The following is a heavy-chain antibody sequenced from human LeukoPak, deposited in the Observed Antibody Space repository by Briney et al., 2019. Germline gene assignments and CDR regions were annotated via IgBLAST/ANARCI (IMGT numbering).Heavy chain of an antibody. CDR1: GYSFTNNA. J-gene: IGHJ5*02. CDR2: INPLNGHT. D-gene: IGHD3-16*01. Sequence: ASVKVSCKASGYSFTNNAVSWVRQAPGQGLEWMGWINPLNGHTDYAQKFQGRVTMTRDTNTGTLYMELRSLRSDDTAVYYCARASFWESPINWFDPWGQGTLVTVSS. CDR3: ARASFWESPINWFDP. V-gene: IGHV1-18*04.